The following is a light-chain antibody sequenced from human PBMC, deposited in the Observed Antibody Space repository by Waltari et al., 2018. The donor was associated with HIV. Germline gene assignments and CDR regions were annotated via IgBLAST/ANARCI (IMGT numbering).Light chain of an antibody. Sequence: QSALTQPASVSGSPGQSITISCTGTSSDVGSYNLVSWYHQHPDKAPKLMIYEVSKRPPGVSNRFSCSKSGKTASLTISGLQAEDEADYYCCSYAGSSTFVVFGGGTKLTVL. J-gene: IGLJ2*01. V-gene: IGLV2-23*02. CDR2: EVS. CDR1: SSDVGSYNL. CDR3: CSYAGSSTFVV.